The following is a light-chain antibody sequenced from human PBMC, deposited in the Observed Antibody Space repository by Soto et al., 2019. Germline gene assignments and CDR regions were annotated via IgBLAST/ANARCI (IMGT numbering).Light chain of an antibody. CDR2: AAS. V-gene: IGKV1-39*01. CDR3: QQRYSTPRALT. CDR1: QSISSY. Sequence: DILMTQSPSSLSSSVGDRVTITCRASQSISSYLNWYQQKPGKAPKLLIYAASSLQSGVPSRFSCSGSGTDFTLTISSLQPEDFATYYCQQRYSTPRALTFGGGTKVEIK. J-gene: IGKJ4*01.